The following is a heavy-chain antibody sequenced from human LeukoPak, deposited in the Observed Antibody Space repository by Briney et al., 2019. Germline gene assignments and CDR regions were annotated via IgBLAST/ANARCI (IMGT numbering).Heavy chain of an antibody. CDR1: GFPFYNYG. Sequence: GGSLRLSCAASGFPFYNYGMAWVRQAPGKGLEWVSGISWNGGFTAYADSVKGRFTISRDNTKNSLYLQMNSLRAEDTALYYCARDGPVAGVELDQWGQGTLVTVSS. J-gene: IGHJ4*02. D-gene: IGHD6-19*01. CDR3: ARDGPVAGVELDQ. CDR2: ISWNGGFT. V-gene: IGHV3-20*04.